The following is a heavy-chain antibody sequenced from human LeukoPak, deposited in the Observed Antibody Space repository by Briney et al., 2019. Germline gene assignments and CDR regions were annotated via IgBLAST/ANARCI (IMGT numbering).Heavy chain of an antibody. CDR3: ASHRTVGATETWFDP. Sequence: PGGSLRLSCAASGFTFTKYWMTWVRQAPGKGLEWVGNIKQDGSDKNYMDSVKGRFTISRDNAKKSLYLQMNSLRAEDTALYHCASHRTVGATETWFDPWGQGTLVTVSS. V-gene: IGHV3-7*03. J-gene: IGHJ5*02. D-gene: IGHD1-26*01. CDR1: GFTFTKYW. CDR2: IKQDGSDK.